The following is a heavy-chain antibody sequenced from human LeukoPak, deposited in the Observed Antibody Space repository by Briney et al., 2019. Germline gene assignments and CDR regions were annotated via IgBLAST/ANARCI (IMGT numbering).Heavy chain of an antibody. J-gene: IGHJ5*02. CDR2: INHSGST. CDR1: GGSFSGYY. Sequence: SETLSLTCAGYGGSFSGYYWSWIRQPPGKGLEWIGEINHSGSTNYNPSLKSRVTISVDTSKNQFSLKLSSVTAADTAVYYCASGGIQPGNPGEPWGQGTLVTVSS. CDR3: ASGGIQPGNPGEP. V-gene: IGHV4-34*01. D-gene: IGHD1-14*01.